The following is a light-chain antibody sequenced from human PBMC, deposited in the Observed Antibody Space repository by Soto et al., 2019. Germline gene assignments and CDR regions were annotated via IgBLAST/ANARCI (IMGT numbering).Light chain of an antibody. CDR1: SSDVGGYND. Sequence: QSALTQPASVSGSPGQSITISCTGTSSDVGGYNDVSWYQQHPGKAPKLMIYEVSNRPSGVSNRFSGSNSGNTASLTISGLRAEDEADYYCRSYTSSSYYVFGTGTKVTVL. V-gene: IGLV2-14*01. J-gene: IGLJ1*01. CDR2: EVS. CDR3: RSYTSSSYYV.